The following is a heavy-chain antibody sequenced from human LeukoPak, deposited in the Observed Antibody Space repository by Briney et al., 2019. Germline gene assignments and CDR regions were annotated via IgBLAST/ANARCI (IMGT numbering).Heavy chain of an antibody. Sequence: GGSLRLSCAASGFIFSNAWMNWVRQAPGKGLEWVGRIKSKTEGGTTDYAAPVKGRFTISRDDSQNTVDLQISSLTAEDTAMYFCTTTYIVASTRRFGDYWGQGTLVVVSS. D-gene: IGHD5-12*01. J-gene: IGHJ4*02. CDR1: GFIFSNAW. CDR3: TTTYIVASTRRFGDY. V-gene: IGHV3-15*01. CDR2: IKSKTEGGTT.